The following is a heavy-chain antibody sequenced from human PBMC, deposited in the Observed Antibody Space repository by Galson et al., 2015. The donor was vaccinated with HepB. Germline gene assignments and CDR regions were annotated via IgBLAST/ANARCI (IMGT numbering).Heavy chain of an antibody. CDR1: GGTFSSYA. Sequence: SVKVSCKASGGTFSSYAISWVRQAPGQGLEWMGGIIPILGIANYAQKFQGRVTITADKSTSTAYRELSSLRSEDTAVYYCARELLGYCSSTSCYAFDYWGQGTLVTVSS. CDR2: IIPILGIA. J-gene: IGHJ4*02. V-gene: IGHV1-69*10. D-gene: IGHD2-2*01. CDR3: ARELLGYCSSTSCYAFDY.